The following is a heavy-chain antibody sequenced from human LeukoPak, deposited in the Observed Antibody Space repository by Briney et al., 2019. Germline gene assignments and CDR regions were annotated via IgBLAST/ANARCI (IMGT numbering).Heavy chain of an antibody. V-gene: IGHV3-23*01. D-gene: IGHD4-17*01. CDR1: GFTFSSNW. CDR2: IYATGGST. Sequence: PGGSLRLTCAASGFTFSSNWMGWVRQAPGKGLEWVSSIYATGGSTYYADSVRGRFTISRDNSENTLYLQMNSLRAEDTAVYYCARYTVTGFLRYFDYWGQGTLATVSS. J-gene: IGHJ4*02. CDR3: ARYTVTGFLRYFDY.